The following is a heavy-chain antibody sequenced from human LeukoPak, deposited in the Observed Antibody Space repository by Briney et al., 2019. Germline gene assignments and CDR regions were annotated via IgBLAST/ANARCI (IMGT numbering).Heavy chain of an antibody. CDR3: AIAPNYYDSSGYKIDY. CDR1: GYTFTSYG. Sequence: GASVKVSCKASGYTFTSYGISWVRQAPGQGLEWMGWTSAYNGNTNYAQKLQGRVTMTTDTSTSTAYMELRSLRSDDTAVYYCAIAPNYYDSSGYKIDYWGQGTLVTVSS. V-gene: IGHV1-18*01. D-gene: IGHD3-22*01. J-gene: IGHJ4*02. CDR2: TSAYNGNT.